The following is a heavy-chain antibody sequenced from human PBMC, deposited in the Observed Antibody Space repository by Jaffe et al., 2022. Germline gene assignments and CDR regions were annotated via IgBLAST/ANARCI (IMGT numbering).Heavy chain of an antibody. Sequence: EVQLVESGGGLVQPGGSLRLSCAASGFTFSSYEINWVRQAPGKGLEWVSYISDSGNSISYADSVKGRFTISRDNAKNSVHLQMDSLRVEDTAVYYCVRDGSILGSGSNLDAFDIWGQGTMVTVSS. CDR3: VRDGSILGSGSNLDAFDI. D-gene: IGHD3-10*01. CDR2: ISDSGNSI. V-gene: IGHV3-48*03. CDR1: GFTFSSYE. J-gene: IGHJ3*02.